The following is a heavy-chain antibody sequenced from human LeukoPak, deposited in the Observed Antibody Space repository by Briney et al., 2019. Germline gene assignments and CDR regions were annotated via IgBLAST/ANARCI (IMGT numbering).Heavy chain of an antibody. CDR2: INPNSGGT. J-gene: IGHJ3*01. CDR3: ARADDYADYGSPRSLDL. Sequence: ASVKVSCKASGYTFTGYYMHWVRQAPGQGLEWMGWINPNSGGTNYAQKFQDWVTMTRDTSIRTAYMEMSRLRSDDTAVYYCARADDYADYGSPRSLDLWGQGTMVTVSS. D-gene: IGHD4-17*01. CDR1: GYTFTGYY. V-gene: IGHV1-2*04.